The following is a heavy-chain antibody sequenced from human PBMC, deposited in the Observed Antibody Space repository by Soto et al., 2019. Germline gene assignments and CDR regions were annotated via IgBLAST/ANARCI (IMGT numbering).Heavy chain of an antibody. Sequence: RRLSCAASGFTFSSYAMSWVRQAPGKGLEWVSAISGSGGSTYYADSVKGRFTISRDNSKNTLYLQMNSLRAEDTAVYYCAKQFNSVVVITYFDYWGQGTLVTVPS. CDR1: GFTFSSYA. J-gene: IGHJ4*02. D-gene: IGHD3-22*01. CDR3: AKQFNSVVVITYFDY. V-gene: IGHV3-23*01. CDR2: ISGSGGST.